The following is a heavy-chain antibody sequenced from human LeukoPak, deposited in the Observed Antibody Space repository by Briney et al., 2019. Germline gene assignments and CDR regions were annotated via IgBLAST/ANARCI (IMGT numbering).Heavy chain of an antibody. CDR3: ARGGYSSSWYVSGTELKFDP. Sequence: RASVKVSCKASGYTFTSYYMHWVRQAPGQGLEWMGIINPSGGSTSYAQKFQGRVTMTRDTSTSTVYMELSSLRSEDTAVYYCARGGYSSSWYVSGTELKFDPWGQGTLVTVSS. J-gene: IGHJ5*02. D-gene: IGHD6-13*01. CDR2: INPSGGST. CDR1: GYTFTSYY. V-gene: IGHV1-46*01.